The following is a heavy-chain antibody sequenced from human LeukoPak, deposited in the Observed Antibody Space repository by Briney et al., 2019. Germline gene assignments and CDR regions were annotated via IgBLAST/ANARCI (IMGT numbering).Heavy chain of an antibody. Sequence: MTSETLSLTCTVSGGSINDASWNWIRKPPGQGLEWIGYIYHSGGTTYNPSLKSRVTISLDTSKNQFSLKLSSVTAADTAVYYCARVGTYYRSLDSWGQGTLVTVSS. CDR3: ARVGTYYRSLDS. D-gene: IGHD3-10*01. J-gene: IGHJ4*02. V-gene: IGHV4-59*01. CDR1: GGSINDAS. CDR2: IYHSGGT.